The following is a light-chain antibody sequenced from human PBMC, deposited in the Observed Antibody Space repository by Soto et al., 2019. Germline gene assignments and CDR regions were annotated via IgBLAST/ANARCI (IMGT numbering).Light chain of an antibody. V-gene: IGLV1-40*01. CDR1: SSNIGAGYD. Sequence: QLVLTQPPSVSGAPGQRVTISCTGRSSNIGAGYDVNWYQHVPGTAPKLLIYDNNNRPSGVPDRFSGSKSGTSASLAITGLQAEDEADYYCQSYDSGLSSYIFGTGTKLTVL. CDR2: DNN. CDR3: QSYDSGLSSYI. J-gene: IGLJ1*01.